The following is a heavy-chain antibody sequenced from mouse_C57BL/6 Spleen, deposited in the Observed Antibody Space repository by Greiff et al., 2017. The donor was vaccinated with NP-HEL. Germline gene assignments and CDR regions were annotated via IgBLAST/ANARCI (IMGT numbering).Heavy chain of an antibody. V-gene: IGHV3-6*01. Sequence: EVQLVESGPGLVKPSQSLSLTCSVTGYSITSGYYWNWIRQFPGNKLEWMGYISYDGSNNYNPSLKNRISITRDTSKNQFFLKLNSVTTEDTATYYCARVRARSNSYYAMDYWGQGTSVTVSS. CDR1: GYSITSGYY. J-gene: IGHJ4*01. D-gene: IGHD2-5*01. CDR2: ISYDGSN. CDR3: ARVRARSNSYYAMDY.